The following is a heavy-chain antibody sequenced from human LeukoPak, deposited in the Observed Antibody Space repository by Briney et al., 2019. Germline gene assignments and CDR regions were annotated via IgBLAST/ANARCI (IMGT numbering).Heavy chain of an antibody. J-gene: IGHJ6*02. CDR3: LRDFPMINPGGSF. D-gene: IGHD3-16*01. Sequence: SETLSLTCTVSGGSISSGGYYWGWIRQPPGKGLEWIGSVYYSGNTYYSPSLKSRVTISVDMSKNQFSLKLSSVTAADTAMYYFLRDFPMINPGGSFWGQGTTVTVSS. V-gene: IGHV4-39*07. CDR1: GGSISSGGYY. CDR2: VYYSGNT.